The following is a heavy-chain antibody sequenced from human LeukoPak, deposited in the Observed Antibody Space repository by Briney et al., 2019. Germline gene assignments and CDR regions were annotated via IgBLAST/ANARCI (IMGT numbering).Heavy chain of an antibody. CDR2: IYYSGST. V-gene: IGHV4-39*07. CDR1: GGSISSSGYY. CDR3: AREVYLKCSGGSCYFDY. Sequence: PSETLSLTCTVSGGSISSSGYYWGWIRQPPGKGLEWIGSIYYSGSTYYNPSLKSRVTISVDTSKNQFSLKLSSVTAADTAVYYCAREVYLKCSGGSCYFDYWGQGTLVTVSS. J-gene: IGHJ4*02. D-gene: IGHD2-15*01.